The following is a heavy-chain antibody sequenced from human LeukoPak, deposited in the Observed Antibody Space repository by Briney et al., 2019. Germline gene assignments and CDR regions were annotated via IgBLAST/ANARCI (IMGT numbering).Heavy chain of an antibody. Sequence: GASVKVSCKASGYTFNSYGISWVRQAPGQGLEWMGWMNPNSGNTGYAQKFQGRVTITRNTSISTAYMELSSLRSEDTAVYYCARAGYSSSWYLSYYYYYMDVWGRGTTVTVSS. D-gene: IGHD6-13*01. CDR3: ARAGYSSSWYLSYYYYYMDV. J-gene: IGHJ6*03. CDR2: MNPNSGNT. CDR1: GYTFNSYG. V-gene: IGHV1-8*03.